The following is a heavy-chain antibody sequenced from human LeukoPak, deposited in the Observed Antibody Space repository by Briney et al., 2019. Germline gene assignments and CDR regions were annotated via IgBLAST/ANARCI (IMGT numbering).Heavy chain of an antibody. V-gene: IGHV1-69*06. CDR1: GGTFSSYA. CDR3: ARGNQLSYYYYYMDV. D-gene: IGHD2-2*01. Sequence: ASVKVSCKASGGTFSSYAISWARQAPGQGLEWMGGIIPIFGTANYAQKFQGRVTITADKSTSTAYMGLSSLRSEDTAVYYCARGNQLSYYYYYMDVWGKGTTVTVSS. CDR2: IIPIFGTA. J-gene: IGHJ6*03.